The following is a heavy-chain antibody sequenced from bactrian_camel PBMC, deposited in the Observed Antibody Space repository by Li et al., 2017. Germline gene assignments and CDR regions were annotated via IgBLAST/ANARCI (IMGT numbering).Heavy chain of an antibody. V-gene: IGHV3S1*01. D-gene: IGHD5*01. CDR2: IDSGGTGT. Sequence: HVQLVESGGGLVQSGGSLRLSCAASGFTFSNYWMYWVRQAPGKGLEWVSSIDSGGTGTFYVDSVKGRFTASRDNAKNTLYLEMNSLKTEDTAVYYCAAGGGTCPPYYWGQGTQVTVS. CDR3: AAGGGTCPPYY. J-gene: IGHJ4*01. CDR1: GFTFSNYW.